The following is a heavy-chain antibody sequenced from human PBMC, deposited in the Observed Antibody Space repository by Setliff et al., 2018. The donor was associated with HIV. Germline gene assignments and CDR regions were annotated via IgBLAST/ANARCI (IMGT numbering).Heavy chain of an antibody. Sequence: SETLSLTCTVSGDSISSVSYSWGWIRQPPGKGLEWIGEISHSGSTNYNPSLKSRVTISVDTSKNQFSLKLSSVTAADTAVYYCARGDPFTDFDSWGQGTLVTVSS. CDR2: ISHSGST. CDR1: GDSISSVSYS. V-gene: IGHV4-39*07. D-gene: IGHD3-16*01. CDR3: ARGDPFTDFDS. J-gene: IGHJ4*02.